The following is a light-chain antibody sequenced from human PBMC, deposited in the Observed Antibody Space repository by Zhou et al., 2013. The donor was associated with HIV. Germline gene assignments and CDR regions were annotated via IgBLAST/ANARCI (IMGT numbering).Light chain of an antibody. CDR2: AAS. Sequence: DIQMTQSPSSLSASVGDRVTITCRASQSIATYLNWYQQKPGKAPKLLIYAASSLQSGVPSRFSGSGSRTEFTLTISSLQPDDFATYYCQQYNTIRGTFGQGTKVEIK. V-gene: IGKV1-39*01. CDR1: QSIATY. CDR3: QQYNTIRGT. J-gene: IGKJ1*01.